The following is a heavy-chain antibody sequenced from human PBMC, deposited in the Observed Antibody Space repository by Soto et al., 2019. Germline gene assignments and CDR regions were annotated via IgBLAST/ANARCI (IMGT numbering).Heavy chain of an antibody. CDR1: GFTFSSYE. CDR3: ARDHKGGYYYYGMDV. J-gene: IGHJ6*02. Sequence: GGSLRLSCAASGFTFSSYEMNWVRQAPGKGLEWVSYISSSGSTIYYAYSVKGRFTISRDNAKNSLYLQMNSLRAEDTAVYYCARDHKGGYYYYGMDVWGQGTMVTVSS. V-gene: IGHV3-48*03. CDR2: ISSSGSTI.